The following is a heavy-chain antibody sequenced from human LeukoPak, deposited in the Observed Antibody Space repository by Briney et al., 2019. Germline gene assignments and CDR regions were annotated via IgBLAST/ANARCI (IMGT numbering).Heavy chain of an antibody. D-gene: IGHD4-23*01. Sequence: PGGSLRLSCAASGFTFSTYWMSWVRQAPGKGLEWVANIKQDGSAKYYVDSVKGRFTISRDNAKNSLYLQMNSLRAEDTAVFYCARHFPYTVVNLLDAFDIWGQGTMVTVSS. J-gene: IGHJ3*02. V-gene: IGHV3-7*01. CDR1: GFTFSTYW. CDR3: ARHFPYTVVNLLDAFDI. CDR2: IKQDGSAK.